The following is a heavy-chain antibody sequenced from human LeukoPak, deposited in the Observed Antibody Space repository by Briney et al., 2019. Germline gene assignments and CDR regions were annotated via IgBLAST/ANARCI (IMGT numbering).Heavy chain of an antibody. CDR2: TRYDGKNK. D-gene: IGHD6-13*01. J-gene: IGHJ4*02. CDR3: ARAPGYRSFLDY. V-gene: IGHV3-30*02. CDR1: GFAFSGYG. Sequence: GGSLRLSCAASGFAFSGYGVHWVRQAPGNGLEWVAFTRYDGKNKYYADSVKGRFTISRDNSKNTLYLQMNSLRAEDTAVYYCARAPGYRSFLDYWGQGTLVTVSS.